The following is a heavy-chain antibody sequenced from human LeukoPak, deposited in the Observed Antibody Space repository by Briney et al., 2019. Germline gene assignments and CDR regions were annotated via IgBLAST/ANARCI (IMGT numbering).Heavy chain of an antibody. CDR1: GGTFSSYE. CDR2: IIPMFGTA. D-gene: IGHD5-24*01. Sequence: SVKVSCKASGGTFSSYEISWVRQAPGQGLEWMGGIIPMFGTAKYAQKFQGRVTITADKSTSTAYMELSSLRSEDTAVYYCARAQSNQMATKIWGQGTLVTVSS. V-gene: IGHV1-69*06. CDR3: ARAQSNQMATKI. J-gene: IGHJ4*02.